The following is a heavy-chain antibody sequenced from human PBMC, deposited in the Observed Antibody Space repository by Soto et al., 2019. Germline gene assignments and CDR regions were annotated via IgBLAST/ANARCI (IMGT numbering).Heavy chain of an antibody. Sequence: AASVKVSCKASGYTFTGYYMHWVRQAPGQGLEWMGWINPNSGGTNYAQKFQGWVTMTRDTSISTAYMELSRLRSDDTAVYYCARDKVQSSSNYYYYYGMDVWGQGTTVTVSS. D-gene: IGHD6-6*01. CDR2: INPNSGGT. CDR3: ARDKVQSSSNYYYYYGMDV. J-gene: IGHJ6*02. CDR1: GYTFTGYY. V-gene: IGHV1-2*04.